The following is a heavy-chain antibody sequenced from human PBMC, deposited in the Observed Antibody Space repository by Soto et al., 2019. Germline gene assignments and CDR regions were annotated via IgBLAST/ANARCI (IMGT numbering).Heavy chain of an antibody. Sequence: QVQLQQWGAGLLKPSETLSLTCAVYSGSFSGYYWSWIRQPPGKGLEWIGELYQGLSIIYNPSLESRVTISGDSSKNQFSLTLRSVTAADTAVYCCARHGGYYFDYWGQGTLVTVSS. CDR2: LYQGLSI. V-gene: IGHV4-34*01. D-gene: IGHD3-16*01. CDR3: ARHGGYYFDY. CDR1: SGSFSGYY. J-gene: IGHJ4*02.